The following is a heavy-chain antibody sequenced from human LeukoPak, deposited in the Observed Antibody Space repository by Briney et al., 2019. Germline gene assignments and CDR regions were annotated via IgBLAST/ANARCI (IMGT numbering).Heavy chain of an antibody. J-gene: IGHJ4*02. CDR2: IYYSGST. Sequence: SETLSLTCTVSGGSISSYYWSWIRQPPGKGLEWIGYIYYSGSTNYNPSLKSRVTISVDTSKNQFSLKLSSVTAADTAVYYCARLYGTGNDYWGQGTLVTVSS. D-gene: IGHD3-10*01. CDR1: GGSISSYY. V-gene: IGHV4-59*01. CDR3: ARLYGTGNDY.